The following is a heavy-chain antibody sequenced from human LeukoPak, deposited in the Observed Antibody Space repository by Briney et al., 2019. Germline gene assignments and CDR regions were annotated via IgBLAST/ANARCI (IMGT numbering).Heavy chain of an antibody. CDR3: AKDPSIVGARRGEAFDI. D-gene: IGHD1-26*01. V-gene: IGHV3-30*18. J-gene: IGHJ3*02. Sequence: SGGSLRLSCAASGFTFSSYGMHWVRQAPGKGLEWVAVISYDGSNKYYADSVKGRFTISRDNSKNTLYLQMNSLRAEDTAVYYCAKDPSIVGARRGEAFDIWGQGTMVTVSS. CDR1: GFTFSSYG. CDR2: ISYDGSNK.